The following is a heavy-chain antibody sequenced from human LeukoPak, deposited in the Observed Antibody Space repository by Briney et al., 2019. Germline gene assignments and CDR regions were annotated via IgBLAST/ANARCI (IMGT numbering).Heavy chain of an antibody. Sequence: SETLSLTCTVSGGSISSYYWSWIRQPPGKGLGWVGYIYYSGSTNYNPSLKSRVTISVDTSKNQFSLKLSSVTAADTAVYYCAREVELGELSAYFEYWGQGTLVTVSS. V-gene: IGHV4-59*01. CDR1: GGSISSYY. J-gene: IGHJ4*02. CDR2: IYYSGST. CDR3: AREVELGELSAYFEY. D-gene: IGHD3-16*02.